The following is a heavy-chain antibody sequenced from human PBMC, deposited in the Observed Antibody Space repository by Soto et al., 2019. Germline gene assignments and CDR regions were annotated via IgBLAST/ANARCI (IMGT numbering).Heavy chain of an antibody. CDR3: AREFYDSSGYFESGAFDV. Sequence: ASVKVSCKASGGTFSSYAISWVRQAPGQGLEWMGGIIPIFGTANYAQKFQGRVTITADESTSTAYMELSSLRSEDTAVYYCAREFYDSSGYFESGAFDVWGQGTMVTVSS. CDR2: IIPIFGTA. D-gene: IGHD3-22*01. CDR1: GGTFSSYA. V-gene: IGHV1-69*13. J-gene: IGHJ3*01.